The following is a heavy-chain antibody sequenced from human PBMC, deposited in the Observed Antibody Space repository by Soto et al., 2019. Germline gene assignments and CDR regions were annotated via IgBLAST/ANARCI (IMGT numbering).Heavy chain of an antibody. J-gene: IGHJ4*02. CDR3: ARDPDGSGWYRFDY. CDR2: ISDDGRHK. Sequence: GGSLRLSCAASGFTLSEFAMHWVRQAPGKGLEWVAMISDDGRHKYYADSVKGRFTISRDNSKSTLYLQMNSLRAEDTAVYYCARDPDGSGWYRFDYWGQGTLVTVSS. CDR1: GFTLSEFA. V-gene: IGHV3-30-3*01. D-gene: IGHD6-19*01.